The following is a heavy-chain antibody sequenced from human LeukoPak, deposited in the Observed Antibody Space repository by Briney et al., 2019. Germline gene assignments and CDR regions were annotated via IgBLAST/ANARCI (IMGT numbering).Heavy chain of an antibody. D-gene: IGHD1-26*01. Sequence: AGGSLKISCKGSGYSFNCYWIGWVRQMPGKGLGWMGIIYPGDSDTRYSPSFQGQVTISAGKSISTAYLQWSSLKASDTAMYYCAELTTYSGSYYEGYFDYWGQGTLVTVSS. CDR1: GYSFNCYW. CDR2: IYPGDSDT. J-gene: IGHJ4*02. CDR3: AELTTYSGSYYEGYFDY. V-gene: IGHV5-51*01.